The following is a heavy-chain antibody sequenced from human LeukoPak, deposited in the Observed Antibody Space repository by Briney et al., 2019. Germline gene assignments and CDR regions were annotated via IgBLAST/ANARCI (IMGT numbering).Heavy chain of an antibody. V-gene: IGHV3-30*18. CDR1: GFTFSSYG. CDR2: ISYDGSNK. CDR3: AKGQVVVVEPDAFDI. Sequence: GGSLRLSCAASGFTFSSYGMHWVRQAPGKGLEWVAVISYDGSNKYYADSVKGRFTISRDNSKNTLYLQMNSLRVEDTAVYYCAKGQVVVVEPDAFDIWGQGTMVTVSS. J-gene: IGHJ3*02. D-gene: IGHD2-15*01.